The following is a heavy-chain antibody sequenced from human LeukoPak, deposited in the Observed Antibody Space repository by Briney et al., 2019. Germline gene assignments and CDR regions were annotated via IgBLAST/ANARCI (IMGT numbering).Heavy chain of an antibody. CDR1: GFTVSSNY. Sequence: GGSLRLSCAASGFTVSSNYMSWVRQAPGKGLEWVSVIYSGGSTYYADSVKGRFTISRDNSKNTLYLQMSSLRAEDTAVYYCARARLISRSDILDYWGQGTLVTVSS. J-gene: IGHJ4*02. CDR2: IYSGGST. V-gene: IGHV3-66*01. D-gene: IGHD2-2*01. CDR3: ARARLISRSDILDY.